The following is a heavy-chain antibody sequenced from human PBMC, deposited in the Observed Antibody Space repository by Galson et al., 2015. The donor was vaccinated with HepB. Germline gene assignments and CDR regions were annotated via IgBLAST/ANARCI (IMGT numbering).Heavy chain of an antibody. D-gene: IGHD2-2*01. Sequence: SVKVSCKASGYTFINYDIHWVRQATGQGLEWMGWMNPNSANTGYAQNFQGRVTMTGNTSITTAYMELSSLRSEDTAVYYCARREKGGSSLSCSGWYFDVWGRGTLVTVSS. CDR1: GYTFINYD. CDR3: ARREKGGSSLSCSGWYFDV. J-gene: IGHJ2*01. V-gene: IGHV1-8*01. CDR2: MNPNSANT.